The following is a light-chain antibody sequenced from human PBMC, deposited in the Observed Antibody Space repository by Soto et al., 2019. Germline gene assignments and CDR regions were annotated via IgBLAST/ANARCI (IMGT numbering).Light chain of an antibody. V-gene: IGLV7-46*01. CDR2: DTS. CDR3: LLSYSGARQV. Sequence: QTVVTQEPSLTVSPGGTVTLTCGSSTGAVTSGHYPYWFQQKPGQAPRTLIYDTSNKHSWTPARFSGSLLGGKAALTLSGAQPEDEAEYYCLLSYSGARQVFSGGTKLNVL. J-gene: IGLJ3*02. CDR1: TGAVTSGHY.